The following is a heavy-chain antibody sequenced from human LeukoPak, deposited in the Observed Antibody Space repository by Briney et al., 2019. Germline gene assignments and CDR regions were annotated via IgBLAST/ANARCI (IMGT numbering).Heavy chain of an antibody. J-gene: IGHJ4*02. CDR2: IWNDGSYE. CDR3: AKPTREGGSFLIDY. Sequence: QPGRSLRLSCAASGFTFSDYGMHWVRQAPGKGLEWVAVIWNDGSYEYYADSVKGRFTISRDNSKNTLYLQMNNLRADDTAVYFCAKPTREGGSFLIDYWGQGTLVTVSS. D-gene: IGHD1-26*01. V-gene: IGHV3-33*03. CDR1: GFTFSDYG.